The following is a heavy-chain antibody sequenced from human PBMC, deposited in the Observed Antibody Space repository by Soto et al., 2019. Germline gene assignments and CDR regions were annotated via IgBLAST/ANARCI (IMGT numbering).Heavy chain of an antibody. CDR1: GGSISRSGYF. CDR2: IYDSGST. V-gene: IGHV4-31*03. J-gene: IGHJ4*02. CDR3: ARSPRSYFDY. Sequence: SETLSLTCTVSGGSISRSGYFWSWIRQHPGKGLEWIGYIYDSGSTYYNPSLKSRVSLSVDTSKNQFSLNLTSVTAADTAMYYCARSPRSYFDYWGQGTLVTVSS.